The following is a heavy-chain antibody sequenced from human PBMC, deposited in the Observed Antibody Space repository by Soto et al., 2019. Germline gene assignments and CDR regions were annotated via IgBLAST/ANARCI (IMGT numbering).Heavy chain of an antibody. J-gene: IGHJ6*02. Sequence: PGESLKISCKGSGYSFTSYWISWVRQMPGKGLEWMGRIDPSDSYTNYSPSFQGHVTISADKSISTAYLQWSSLKASDTAMYYCARLSRGWYSNYYYYYGMDVWGQGTKVTVSS. CDR1: GYSFTSYW. CDR2: IDPSDSYT. V-gene: IGHV5-10-1*01. D-gene: IGHD6-19*01. CDR3: ARLSRGWYSNYYYYYGMDV.